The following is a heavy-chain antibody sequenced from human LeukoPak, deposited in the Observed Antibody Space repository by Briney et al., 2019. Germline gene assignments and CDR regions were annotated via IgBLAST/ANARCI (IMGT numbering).Heavy chain of an antibody. V-gene: IGHV3-21*01. CDR3: ARGYCSGGSCYLPNYYYYYYMDV. CDR2: ISISSSYI. D-gene: IGHD2-15*01. Sequence: GRSRRLSCSASGFTFISYSMNWVRHPPGKWLEWVSSISISSSYIYYADSVKGRFHISRDNAKNSLYLQMNSLRAEDTAVYYCARGYCSGGSCYLPNYYYYYYMDVWGKGTTVTVSS. J-gene: IGHJ6*03. CDR1: GFTFISYS.